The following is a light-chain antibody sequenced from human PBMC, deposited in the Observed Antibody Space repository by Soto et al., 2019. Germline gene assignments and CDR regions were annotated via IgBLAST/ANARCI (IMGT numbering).Light chain of an antibody. J-gene: IGKJ1*01. Sequence: EIVLTQSPGTLSLSPGERATLSCRASPSVSGSNLAWYQQKPGQAPRLVIYGASSRATGIPDRFSGSGSGTDFTLTISRLEPEDFAVFYCQQYGSSPGTFGQGTKVEVK. CDR2: GAS. V-gene: IGKV3-20*01. CDR1: PSVSGSN. CDR3: QQYGSSPGT.